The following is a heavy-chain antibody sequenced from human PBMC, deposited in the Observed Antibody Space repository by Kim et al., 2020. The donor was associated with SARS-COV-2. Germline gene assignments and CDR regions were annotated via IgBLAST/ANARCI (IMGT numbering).Heavy chain of an antibody. J-gene: IGHJ6*03. CDR2: INHSGST. Sequence: SETLSLTCAVYGGSFSGYYWSWIRQPPGKGLEWIGEINHSGSTNYNPSLKSRVTISVDTSKNQFSLKLSSVTAADTAVYYCARVTVGKLTRRSPHLLYYYYYDMDVWGEGTPVTVSS. D-gene: IGHD3-16*01. CDR1: GGSFSGYY. CDR3: ARVTVGKLTRRSPHLLYYYYYDMDV. V-gene: IGHV4-34*01.